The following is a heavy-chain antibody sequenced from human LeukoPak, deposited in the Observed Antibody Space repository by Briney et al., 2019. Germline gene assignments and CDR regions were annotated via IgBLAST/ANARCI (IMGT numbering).Heavy chain of an antibody. V-gene: IGHV3-23*01. CDR3: AKEDVGGGSYYYYYYYMDV. Sequence: GGPLRLSCAASGFTFSDYAMNWVRQAPGRGLEWVSAVSGSGGITYYADSVKGRFTISRDNSKNTLYLQMNSLRAEDTAVYYCAKEDVGGGSYYYYYYYMDVWGKGTTVTVSS. D-gene: IGHD1-26*01. J-gene: IGHJ6*03. CDR1: GFTFSDYA. CDR2: VSGSGGIT.